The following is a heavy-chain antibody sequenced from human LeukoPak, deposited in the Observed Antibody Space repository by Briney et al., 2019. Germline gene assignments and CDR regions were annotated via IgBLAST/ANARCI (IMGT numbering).Heavy chain of an antibody. CDR2: IYYSGST. D-gene: IGHD3-3*01. CDR3: ARGLVFTYDFWSGYYYGGNFDY. Sequence: PSETLSLTCTVSGGSISSYYWSWIRQPPGKGLEWIGYIYYSGSTNYNPSLKSRVTISVDTSKNQFSLKLSSVTAADTAVYYCARGLVFTYDFWSGYYYGGNFDYWGQGTLVTVSS. J-gene: IGHJ4*02. CDR1: GGSISSYY. V-gene: IGHV4-59*12.